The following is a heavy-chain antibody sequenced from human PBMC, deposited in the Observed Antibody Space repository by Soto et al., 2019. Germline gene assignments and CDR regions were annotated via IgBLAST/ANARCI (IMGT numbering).Heavy chain of an antibody. CDR3: ARDSSLPPIFGVVTASYYFDY. D-gene: IGHD3-3*02. J-gene: IGHJ4*02. V-gene: IGHV3-30-3*01. Sequence: PGGSLRLSCAASGFTFSSYAMHWVRQAPGKGLEWVAVISYDGSNKYYADSVKGRFTISRDNSKNTLYLQMNSLRAEDTAVYYCARDSSLPPIFGVVTASYYFDYWGQGTLVTVSS. CDR1: GFTFSSYA. CDR2: ISYDGSNK.